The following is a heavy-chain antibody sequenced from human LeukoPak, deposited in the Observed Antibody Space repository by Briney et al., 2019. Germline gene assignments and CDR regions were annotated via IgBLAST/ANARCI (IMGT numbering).Heavy chain of an antibody. Sequence: ASVKVSCKTSGYIFSNHGISWVRQAPGQGLEWVGWISAYNGNTNYAQKLQGRITMTTDTSTSTAYMELRRLTSDDTAVYYCVRGHDSSGYPDDAFDIWGQGTMVTVSS. CDR1: GYIFSNHG. CDR3: VRGHDSSGYPDDAFDI. J-gene: IGHJ3*02. D-gene: IGHD3-22*01. V-gene: IGHV1-18*01. CDR2: ISAYNGNT.